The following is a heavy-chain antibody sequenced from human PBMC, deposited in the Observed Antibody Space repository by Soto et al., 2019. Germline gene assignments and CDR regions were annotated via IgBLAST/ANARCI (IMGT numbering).Heavy chain of an antibody. Sequence: EVQLVESGGGSVQPGGSLRLSCAASGFSFSSYFMAWVRQAPGEGLVSVSHVPGDGSRASYADSVRGQFTISRDNAKNTLYLQMDSLRDEDTAIYYCARENWYSLDVWGQGTTVTVSS. J-gene: IGHJ6*02. D-gene: IGHD1-26*01. CDR2: VPGDGSRA. V-gene: IGHV3-74*01. CDR3: ARENWYSLDV. CDR1: GFSFSSYF.